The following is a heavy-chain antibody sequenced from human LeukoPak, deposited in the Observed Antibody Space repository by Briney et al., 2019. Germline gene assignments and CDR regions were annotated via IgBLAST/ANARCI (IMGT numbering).Heavy chain of an antibody. D-gene: IGHD2-15*01. V-gene: IGHV1-46*01. CDR1: GYTFTSYY. J-gene: IGHJ4*02. Sequence: GASVKVSCKASGYTFTSYYMHWVRQAPGQGLEWMGIINPSGGSTSYAQKFQGRVTMTRDTSTSTVYMELSRLRSDDTAVYYCARSCSGGSCYSAFWGQGTLVTVSS. CDR3: ARSCSGGSCYSAF. CDR2: INPSGGST.